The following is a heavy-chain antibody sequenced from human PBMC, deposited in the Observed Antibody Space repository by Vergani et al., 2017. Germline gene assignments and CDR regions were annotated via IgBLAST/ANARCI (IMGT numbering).Heavy chain of an antibody. V-gene: IGHV3-30*03. CDR1: GFTFSSYV. CDR2: IEYDGSNK. Sequence: QVQLVESGGGVVQPGRSLRLSCAASGFTFSSYVMHWVRQAPGKGLEWVAVIEYDGSNKYYADSVKGRFTNSRDNTKNTLYLQMNSLEAEDTAVYYWARDYIRGAQVSYYDGMDDWGQGTTVTVSS. CDR3: ARDYIRGAQVSYYDGMDD. J-gene: IGHJ6*02. D-gene: IGHD1-26*01.